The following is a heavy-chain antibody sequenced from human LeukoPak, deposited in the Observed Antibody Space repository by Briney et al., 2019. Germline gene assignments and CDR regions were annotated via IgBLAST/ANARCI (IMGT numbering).Heavy chain of an antibody. D-gene: IGHD3-22*01. V-gene: IGHV4-31*03. J-gene: IGHJ4*02. CDR3: ARAANYYDSSGYYCDY. CDR2: IYNSGST. CDR1: GGSISRGGYY. Sequence: SQTLSLTCTVSGGSISRGGYYWSWIRQHPGKGLEWIGYIYNSGSTYYNPSLKSRVTISVDTSKNQFSLKLSSVTAADTAVYYCARAANYYDSSGYYCDYWGQGTLVTVSS.